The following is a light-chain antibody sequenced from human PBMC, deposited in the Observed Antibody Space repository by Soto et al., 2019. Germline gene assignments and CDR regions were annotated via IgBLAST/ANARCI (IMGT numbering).Light chain of an antibody. V-gene: IGKV3-11*01. CDR3: QQRSDCPST. Sequence: EIVLTQSPATLSLSPGERATLSCRASQSVSRYLAWYQQKPGQAPRLLIYDASNRATGITARFSGSGSGTDFTITISSLEPEDFAVYYCQQRSDCPSTFGGGTKVQIK. CDR2: DAS. CDR1: QSVSRY. J-gene: IGKJ4*01.